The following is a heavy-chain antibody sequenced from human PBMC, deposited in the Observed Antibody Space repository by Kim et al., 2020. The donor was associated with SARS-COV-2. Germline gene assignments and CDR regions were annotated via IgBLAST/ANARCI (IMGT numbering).Heavy chain of an antibody. V-gene: IGHV3-33*01. J-gene: IGHJ6*02. CDR2: IWYDGSNK. CDR1: GFTFSSYC. CDR3: ARDGLSRFMITFGGVIDYGMDV. D-gene: IGHD3-16*02. Sequence: GGSLRLSCAASGFTFSSYCMHWVRQAPGKGLEWVAGIWYDGSNKYYADLVMGRFTISRDNSKNTLYLQMNSLRAEDTAVYYCARDGLSRFMITFGGVIDYGMDVWGQGTTVTVSS.